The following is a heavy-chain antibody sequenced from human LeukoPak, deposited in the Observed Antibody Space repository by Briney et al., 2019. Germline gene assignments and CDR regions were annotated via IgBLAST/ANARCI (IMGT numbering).Heavy chain of an antibody. CDR1: GGSISSSSYY. D-gene: IGHD2-15*01. CDR3: ARHVPARVAARWFDP. V-gene: IGHV4-39*01. Sequence: PSETLSLTCTVSGGSISSSSYYWGWIRQPPGKGLEWIGSIYYSGSTYYNPPLKSRVTISVDTSKNQFSLKLSSVTAADTAVYYCARHVPARVAARWFDPWGQGTLVTVSS. CDR2: IYYSGST. J-gene: IGHJ5*02.